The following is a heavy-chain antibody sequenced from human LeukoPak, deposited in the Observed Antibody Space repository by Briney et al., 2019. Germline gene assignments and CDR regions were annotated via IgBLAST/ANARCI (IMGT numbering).Heavy chain of an antibody. CDR3: ARAQYYYDSSGYYPYYFDY. V-gene: IGHV4-31*03. D-gene: IGHD3-22*01. Sequence: SHTLSLTCTVSGGSISSGGYYCSRIRQHPGKGLEWIGYIYYSGSTYYNPSLKSRVTITVDTSKNQFSLKLSSVTAADTAVYYCARAQYYYDSSGYYPYYFDYWGQGTLVTVSS. J-gene: IGHJ4*02. CDR1: GGSISSGGYY. CDR2: IYYSGST.